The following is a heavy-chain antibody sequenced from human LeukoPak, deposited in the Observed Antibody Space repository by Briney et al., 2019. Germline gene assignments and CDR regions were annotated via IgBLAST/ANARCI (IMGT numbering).Heavy chain of an antibody. CDR3: ARENPYVS. V-gene: IGHV3-7*01. D-gene: IGHD1-14*01. CDR1: GFTFSNYW. Sequence: GGSLRLSCAASGFTFSNYWMDWVRQAPGKGLEWVAKIKQDGCRKDYVDSVKGRFTISRDNAKNSLYLEMSSLRVEDTGVYYCARENPYVSWGQGTLVTVSS. CDR2: IKQDGCRK. J-gene: IGHJ5*02.